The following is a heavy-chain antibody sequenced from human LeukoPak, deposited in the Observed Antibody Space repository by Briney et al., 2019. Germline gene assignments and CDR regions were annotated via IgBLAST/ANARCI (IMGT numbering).Heavy chain of an antibody. Sequence: ASVKVSCKASGYTFTSYDINWVRQATGQGLEWMGWMNPNSGNTGYAQKFQGRVTITRDTSIGTAYMELSSLRSEDTAVYYCARTWELLHDAFDIWGQGTMVTVSS. CDR2: MNPNSGNT. V-gene: IGHV1-8*03. CDR1: GYTFTSYD. D-gene: IGHD1-26*01. J-gene: IGHJ3*02. CDR3: ARTWELLHDAFDI.